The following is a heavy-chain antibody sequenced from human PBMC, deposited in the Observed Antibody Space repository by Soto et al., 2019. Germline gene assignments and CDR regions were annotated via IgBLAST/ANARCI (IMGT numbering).Heavy chain of an antibody. J-gene: IGHJ6*02. CDR1: GFTFSSYA. D-gene: IGHD1-1*01. V-gene: IGHV3-30-3*01. Sequence: QVQLVESGGGVVQPGRSLRLSCAASGFTFSSYAMHWVRQAPGKGLEWVAVISYDGSNKYYADSVKGRFTISRDNSKNTLYLQMNILRAEDTAVYYCARGGVQDYYYYYGMDVWGQGTTVTVSS. CDR3: ARGGVQDYYYYYGMDV. CDR2: ISYDGSNK.